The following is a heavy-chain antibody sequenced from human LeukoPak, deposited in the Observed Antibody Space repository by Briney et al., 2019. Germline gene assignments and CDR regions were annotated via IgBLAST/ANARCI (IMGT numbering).Heavy chain of an antibody. CDR2: VDHSGST. CDR1: DYSISSGYY. Sequence: SETLSLTCTVSDYSISSGYYWGWIRQPPGKGLEWTGSVDHSGSTYYNPSLKSRITISVDTSKNQFSLKLSSVTAADTAVYYCARGSALAQAVMFDYWGQGTLVTVSS. J-gene: IGHJ4*02. CDR3: ARGSALAQAVMFDY. V-gene: IGHV4-38-2*02. D-gene: IGHD6-19*01.